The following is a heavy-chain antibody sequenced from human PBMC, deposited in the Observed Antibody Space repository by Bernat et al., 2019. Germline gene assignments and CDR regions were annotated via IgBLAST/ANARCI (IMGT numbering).Heavy chain of an antibody. CDR1: GYSFSTYW. CDR2: IYPGDSDT. V-gene: IGHV5-51*01. D-gene: IGHD3-16*01. J-gene: IGHJ3*02. CDR3: AKHRIRGGQYDAFDI. Sequence: EVQLVQSGAEVKKSGESLTIPCKSSGYSFSTYWIGWVRQMPGKGLEWMGIIYPGDSDTRYSPSFHGQVPTSADKSISTAYLQWNSLKAAETAMYYGAKHRIRGGQYDAFDIWGQGTVVTVSS.